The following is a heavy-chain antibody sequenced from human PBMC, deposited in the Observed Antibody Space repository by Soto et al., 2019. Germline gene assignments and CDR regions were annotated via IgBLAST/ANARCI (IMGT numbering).Heavy chain of an antibody. Sequence: GGSLRLSCAASGFTFINYAMSWVRQAPGKGLEWVSAISGSGGITHYADSVKGRLSISRDNSKNILYLQMNTLRPEDTAVYYCAKDSGRTTCPVSWGQGTLVTVSS. CDR2: ISGSGGIT. J-gene: IGHJ5*02. CDR1: GFTFINYA. CDR3: AKDSGRTTCPVS. D-gene: IGHD1-1*01. V-gene: IGHV3-23*01.